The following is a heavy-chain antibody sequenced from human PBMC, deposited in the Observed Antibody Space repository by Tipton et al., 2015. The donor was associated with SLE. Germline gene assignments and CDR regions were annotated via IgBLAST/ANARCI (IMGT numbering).Heavy chain of an antibody. V-gene: IGHV3-33*01. CDR1: GFTFSSYG. J-gene: IGHJ6*02. CDR2: IWYDGSNK. D-gene: IGHD3-9*01. Sequence: SLRLSCAASGFTFSSYGMHWVRQAPGKGLEWVAVIWYDGSNKYYADSVKGRFTICRDNSKNTLYLQMNSLRAEDTAVYYCAREGPYYDILRGMDVWGQGTTVPVSS. CDR3: AREGPYYDILRGMDV.